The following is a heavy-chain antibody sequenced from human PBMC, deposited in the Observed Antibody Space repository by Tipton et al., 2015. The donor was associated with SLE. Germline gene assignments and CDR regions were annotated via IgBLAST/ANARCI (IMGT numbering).Heavy chain of an antibody. J-gene: IGHJ4*01. V-gene: IGHV4-34*01. D-gene: IGHD3-10*01. CDR3: ARLGRGATRAY. CDR1: GGPFTDYY. CDR2: INHRGVT. Sequence: TLSLTCGVSGGPFTDYYWSWIRQSSGKGLEWIGQINHRGVTNYNPSFNSRVTMSEDMARNQFSLTLTPVAAADTALFYCARLGRGATRAYWGHVIPVTVTS.